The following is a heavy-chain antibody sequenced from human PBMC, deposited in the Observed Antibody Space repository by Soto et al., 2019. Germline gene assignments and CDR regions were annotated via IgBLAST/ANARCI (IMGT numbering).Heavy chain of an antibody. CDR2: IYCSGST. CDR3: AVLRGGYDYWAFDI. V-gene: IGHV4-31*03. J-gene: IGHJ3*02. CDR1: GGSISSGGYY. D-gene: IGHD5-12*01. Sequence: SETLSLTCTVSGGSISSGGYYWSWIRQHPGKGLEWIGYIYCSGSTYYNPSLKSRVTISVDTSKNQFSLKLSSVTAADTAVYYCAVLRGGYDYWAFDIWGQGTMVTVSS.